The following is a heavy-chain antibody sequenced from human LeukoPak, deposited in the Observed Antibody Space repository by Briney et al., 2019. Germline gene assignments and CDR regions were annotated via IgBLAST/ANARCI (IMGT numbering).Heavy chain of an antibody. Sequence: GGSLRLSCAASGFTFSSYAMHWVRQAPGKGLEWVAVISYDGSNKYYADSVKGRFTISRDNSKNTLYLQINRLGAEDTAVYYCAKDRLGAMLYFDCWGQGTLVTVSS. J-gene: IGHJ4*02. CDR3: AKDRLGAMLYFDC. V-gene: IGHV3-30*04. D-gene: IGHD1-26*01. CDR2: ISYDGSNK. CDR1: GFTFSSYA.